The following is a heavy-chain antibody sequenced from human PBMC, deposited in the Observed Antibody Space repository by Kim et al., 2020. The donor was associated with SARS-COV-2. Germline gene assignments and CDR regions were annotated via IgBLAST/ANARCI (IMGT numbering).Heavy chain of an antibody. J-gene: IGHJ6*02. CDR3: ARRGPGAYSGYDRIVGVLGYYYYYGMDV. CDR1: GGSISSYY. CDR2: ISYSGST. D-gene: IGHD5-12*01. Sequence: SETLSLTCTVSGGSISSYYWSWIRQPPGKGLEWIGYISYSGSTNYNPSLKSRVTISVDTSKNQFSLKLSSVTAADTAVYYCARRGPGAYSGYDRIVGVLGYYYYYGMDVWGQGTTVTVSS. V-gene: IGHV4-59*08.